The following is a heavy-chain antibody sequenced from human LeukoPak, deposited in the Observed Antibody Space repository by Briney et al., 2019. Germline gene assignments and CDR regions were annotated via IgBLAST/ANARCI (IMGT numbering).Heavy chain of an antibody. D-gene: IGHD5-18*01. CDR1: GGSISSGGYS. Sequence: SETLSLTCAVSGGSISSGGYSWSWIRQPPGKGLEWIGYIYHSGSTYYNPSLKSRVTISVDRSKNQFSLKLSSVTAADTAVYYCAREAAMAANTKTYRNTPYYYYGMDVWGQGTTVTVS. CDR2: IYHSGST. CDR3: AREAAMAANTKTYRNTPYYYYGMDV. V-gene: IGHV4-30-2*01. J-gene: IGHJ6*02.